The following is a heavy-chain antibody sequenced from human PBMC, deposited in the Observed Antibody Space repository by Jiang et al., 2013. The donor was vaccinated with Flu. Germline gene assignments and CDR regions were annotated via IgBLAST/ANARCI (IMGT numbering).Heavy chain of an antibody. CDR2: INHSGST. D-gene: IGHD3-10*01. CDR1: VGPSVVTT. CDR3: ARVGGRYYGSGSYYKGYYFDY. Sequence: ETLSLTCAVYVGPSVVTTGAGSASPHGKGLEWIGEINHSGSTNYNPSLKSRVTISVDTSKNQFSLKLSSVTAADTAVYYCARVGGRYYGSGSYYKGYYFDYWGQGTLVTVSS. J-gene: IGHJ4*02. V-gene: IGHV4-34*01.